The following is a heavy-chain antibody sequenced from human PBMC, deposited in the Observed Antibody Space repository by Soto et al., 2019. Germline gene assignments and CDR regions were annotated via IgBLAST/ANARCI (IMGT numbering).Heavy chain of an antibody. Sequence: PGGSLRHSCAASGFTFRSSAMNWVCQAPGKGLEWVAVISYDGSNKYYADSVKGRFTISRDNSKNTLYLQMNSLRAEDTAVYYCARVSRPAYCTNGVCPDDAFDIWGQGTMVTVSS. J-gene: IGHJ3*02. CDR1: GFTFRSSA. D-gene: IGHD2-8*01. CDR2: ISYDGSNK. CDR3: ARVSRPAYCTNGVCPDDAFDI. V-gene: IGHV3-30-3*01.